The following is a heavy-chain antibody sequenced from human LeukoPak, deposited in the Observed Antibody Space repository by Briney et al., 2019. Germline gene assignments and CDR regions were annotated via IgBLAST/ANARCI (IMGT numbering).Heavy chain of an antibody. CDR3: ARGYDSSGYTFDY. CDR2: INHSGST. J-gene: IGHJ4*02. CDR1: GGSFSGYY. Sequence: TSSETLSLTCAVYGGSFSGYYWSWICQPPGKGLEWIGEINHSGSTNYNPSLKSRVTISVDTSKNQFSLKLSSVTAADTAVYYCARGYDSSGYTFDYWGQGTLVTVSS. V-gene: IGHV4-34*01. D-gene: IGHD3-22*01.